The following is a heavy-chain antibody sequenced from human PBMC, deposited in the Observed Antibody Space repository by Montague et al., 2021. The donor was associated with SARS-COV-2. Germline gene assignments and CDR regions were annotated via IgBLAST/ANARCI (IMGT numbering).Heavy chain of an antibody. CDR1: GGSISRYS. V-gene: IGHV4-59*01. Sequence: SETLSLTCTVSGGSISRYSWTWIRQPPGKGLEWIGYIYNSGSTNYNPSLTGRVTISVDTSKNRFSLKLSSVAAADTAVYYCARVGRGSSWYEVAFDTWGQGTLVTVSS. D-gene: IGHD6-13*01. CDR2: IYNSGST. J-gene: IGHJ5*02. CDR3: ARVGRGSSWYEVAFDT.